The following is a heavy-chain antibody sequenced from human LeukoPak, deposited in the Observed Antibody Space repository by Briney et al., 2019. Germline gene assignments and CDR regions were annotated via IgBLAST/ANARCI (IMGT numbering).Heavy chain of an antibody. J-gene: IGHJ3*02. CDR2: IYNSGST. CDR3: ASTSSGYYHDAFDI. V-gene: IGHV4-59*01. CDR1: GGSISSYY. D-gene: IGHD3-22*01. Sequence: SETLSLTCTVSGGSISSYYWSWIRQPPGKGLEWIGYIYNSGSTNYNPSLKSRVTISVDTSKNQFSLKLSSVTAADTAVYYCASTSSGYYHDAFDIWGQGTMVTVSS.